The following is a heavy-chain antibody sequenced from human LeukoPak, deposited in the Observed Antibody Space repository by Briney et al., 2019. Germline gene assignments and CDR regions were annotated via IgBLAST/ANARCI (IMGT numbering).Heavy chain of an antibody. CDR1: GFTFSSYW. CDR3: AKDRREWELPNDAFDI. V-gene: IGHV3-7*03. CDR2: IKQDGSEK. J-gene: IGHJ3*02. D-gene: IGHD1-26*01. Sequence: GGSLRLSCAASGFTFSSYWMSWVRQAPGKGLEWVANIKQDGSEKYYVDSVKGRFTISRDNSKNTLYLQMNSLRAEDTAVYYCAKDRREWELPNDAFDIWGQGTMVTVSS.